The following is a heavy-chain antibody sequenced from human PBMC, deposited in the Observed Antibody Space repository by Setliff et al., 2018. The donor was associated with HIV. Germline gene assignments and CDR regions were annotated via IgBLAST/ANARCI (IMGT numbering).Heavy chain of an antibody. CDR2: IRSKTDGGTT. CDR3: TTDRWSHFYDSSGYYYYY. CDR1: GYSISSGYY. J-gene: IGHJ4*02. Sequence: ETLSLTCVVSGYSISSGYYWAWIRQPPGKGLEWIGSIRSKTDGGTTDYAAPVKGRFSISRDDSKNTLDLQMNSLKIEDTAVYYCTTDRWSHFYDSSGYYYYYWGQGTLVTVSS. V-gene: IGHV3-15*01. D-gene: IGHD3-22*01.